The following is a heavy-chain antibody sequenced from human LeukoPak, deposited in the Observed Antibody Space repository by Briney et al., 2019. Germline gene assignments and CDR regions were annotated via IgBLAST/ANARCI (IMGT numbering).Heavy chain of an antibody. D-gene: IGHD1-26*01. CDR3: ARALLSGSYYTTHFDY. CDR1: GGSISSGGYY. Sequence: SETLSLTCTVSGGSISSGGYYWSWIRQHPGKGLEWIGYIYYSGSTNYNPSLKSRVTISVDTSKNQFSLKLSSVTTADTAVYYCARALLSGSYYTTHFDYWGQGTLVTVSS. V-gene: IGHV4-31*03. CDR2: IYYSGST. J-gene: IGHJ4*02.